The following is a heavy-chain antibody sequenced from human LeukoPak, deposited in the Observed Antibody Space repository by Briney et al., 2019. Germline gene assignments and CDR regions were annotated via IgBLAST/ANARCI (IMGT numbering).Heavy chain of an antibody. CDR3: ARGRDYVWGSYRYGDSFDY. D-gene: IGHD3-16*02. CDR2: IYYSGST. Sequence: PPETLSLTSTDPGGSISSYYWSWIPQPPGKGLERIGYIYYSGSTNYNPTLKSRVTISVDTSKHQFSLKLSSVTAADTAVYYCARGRDYVWGSYRYGDSFDYWGQGTLATVSS. V-gene: IGHV4-59*01. J-gene: IGHJ4*02. CDR1: GGSISSYY.